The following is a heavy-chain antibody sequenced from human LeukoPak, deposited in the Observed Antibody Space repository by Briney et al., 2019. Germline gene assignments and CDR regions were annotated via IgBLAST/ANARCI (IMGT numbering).Heavy chain of an antibody. V-gene: IGHV3-30-3*01. J-gene: IGHJ4*02. CDR1: GFXFNSYA. CDR3: ARDRRYCSGGSCYFDYFFDY. CDR2: ISYDGSIS. Sequence: PGGSLRLSCEASGFXFNSYAVHWVRQAPGKGLEWVALISYDGSISFYAASVKGRFTISRDNSKNTLYLQMNSLRAEDTALYFCARDRRYCSGGSCYFDYFFDYWGQGTLVTVSS. D-gene: IGHD2-15*01.